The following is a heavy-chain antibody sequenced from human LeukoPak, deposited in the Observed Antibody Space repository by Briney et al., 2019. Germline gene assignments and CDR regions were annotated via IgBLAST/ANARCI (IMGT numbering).Heavy chain of an antibody. J-gene: IGHJ4*02. CDR3: SEGYFEPFDH. Sequence: PSETLSLTCVVSGASVSSSHWNWIRQLPGKRLEWIGCLSYTGKTDYNPSLTSRVTISLDTSKNQVSLKLRSVTPADTAVYYCSEGYFEPFDHWGQGTLVTVPS. CDR2: LSYTGKT. D-gene: IGHD2/OR15-2a*01. CDR1: GASVSSSH. V-gene: IGHV4-59*02.